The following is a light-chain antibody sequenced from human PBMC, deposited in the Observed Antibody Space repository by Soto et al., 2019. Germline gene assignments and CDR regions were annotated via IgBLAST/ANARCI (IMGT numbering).Light chain of an antibody. V-gene: IGKV1-5*03. CDR2: EAS. CDR1: ESIGNW. Sequence: IHMTHSPSTLSASELDIVTITFRASESIGNWLAWYQKKSGKAPNILIHEASNLEDGVPSRFSGRGSGTEFTLTISSLQPDDFATYYCHQYSSYSWTFGQGTKVDI. CDR3: HQYSSYSWT. J-gene: IGKJ1*01.